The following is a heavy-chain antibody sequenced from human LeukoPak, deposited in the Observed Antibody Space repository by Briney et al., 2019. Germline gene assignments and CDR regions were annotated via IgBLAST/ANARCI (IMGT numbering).Heavy chain of an antibody. CDR3: ARESKEYDGDGYYYAS. Sequence: SETLSLTCTVSGDSFKNYYWAYIRQPAGKGLGWIERIFTSGSTDYNPSLQRRVTMSLDPSKNQFSLRLSSMTAADTAVYYCARESKEYDGDGYYYASWGQGTLVTVSS. J-gene: IGHJ5*02. D-gene: IGHD3-22*01. CDR2: IFTSGST. V-gene: IGHV4-4*07. CDR1: GDSFKNYY.